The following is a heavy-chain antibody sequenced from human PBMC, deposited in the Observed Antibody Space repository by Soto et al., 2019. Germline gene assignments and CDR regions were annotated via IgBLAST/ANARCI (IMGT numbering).Heavy chain of an antibody. V-gene: IGHV4-31*03. Sequence: QVQLQESGPGLVKPSQTLSLTCTVSGGSISSGGYYWSWIRQHPGKGLEWIGYIYYSGSTYYNPSLKSRLTISSAPSKTQFSLKMSSVTAADTAVYYCARVDGYNGWYFDLWGRGTLVTVSS. CDR2: IYYSGST. D-gene: IGHD5-12*01. CDR1: GGSISSGGYY. J-gene: IGHJ2*01. CDR3: ARVDGYNGWYFDL.